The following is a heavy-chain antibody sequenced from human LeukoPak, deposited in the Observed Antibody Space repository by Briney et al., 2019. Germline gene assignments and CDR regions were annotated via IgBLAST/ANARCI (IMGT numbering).Heavy chain of an antibody. D-gene: IGHD3-9*01. Sequence: SETLSLTCTVSGGSISSYYWSWIRQPPGKGLEWIGYIYYSGSTNYNPSLKSRVTISVDTSKNQFSLKLSSVTAADTAVYYCARGPGILTGYQYGMDVWGQGTTVTVSS. CDR2: IYYSGST. CDR3: ARGPGILTGYQYGMDV. V-gene: IGHV4-59*12. J-gene: IGHJ6*02. CDR1: GGSISSYY.